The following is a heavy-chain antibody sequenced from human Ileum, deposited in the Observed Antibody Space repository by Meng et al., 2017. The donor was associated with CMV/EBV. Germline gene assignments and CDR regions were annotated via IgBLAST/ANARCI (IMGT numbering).Heavy chain of an antibody. J-gene: IGHJ4*02. V-gene: IGHV3-53*01. D-gene: IGHD3-3*01. Sequence: EVKRVGSGGGLVPPGGSRSCSCAASAFTVSGKYMSWVRQAPGKGLEWVSLIYGSGSTYYADSVKGRFTISRDNAKNTLYLQMNSLRAEDTAVYHCASRPSGDYPYFDFWGQGTLVTVSS. CDR3: ASRPSGDYPYFDF. CDR1: AFTVSGKY. CDR2: IYGSGST.